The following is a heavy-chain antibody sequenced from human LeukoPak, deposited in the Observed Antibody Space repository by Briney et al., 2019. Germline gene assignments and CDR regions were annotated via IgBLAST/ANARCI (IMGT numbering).Heavy chain of an antibody. J-gene: IGHJ4*02. CDR2: IWYDGSNK. D-gene: IGHD6-13*01. Sequence: PGGSLRLSCAASGLTFSSYGMHWVRQAPGKGLEWVAVIWYDGSNKYYADSVKGRFTISRDNSKNTLYLQMNSLRAEDTAVYYCAREGLAAAANYYFDYWGQGTLVTVSS. V-gene: IGHV3-33*01. CDR1: GLTFSSYG. CDR3: AREGLAAAANYYFDY.